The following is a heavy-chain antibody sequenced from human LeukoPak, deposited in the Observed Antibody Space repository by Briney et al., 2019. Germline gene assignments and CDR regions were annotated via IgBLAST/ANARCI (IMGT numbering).Heavy chain of an antibody. D-gene: IGHD5-24*01. CDR2: IYYDGST. Sequence: PGGSLRLSCAVSGFTVSTHYMSWVRQAPGKGLEWLSVIYYDGSTYYADSVEGRFTISKDNSENTLYLQMNTLRAEDTAVYYCARGGQGYNPHDYWGQGTLVTVSS. V-gene: IGHV3-53*01. CDR3: ARGGQGYNPHDY. J-gene: IGHJ4*02. CDR1: GFTVSTHY.